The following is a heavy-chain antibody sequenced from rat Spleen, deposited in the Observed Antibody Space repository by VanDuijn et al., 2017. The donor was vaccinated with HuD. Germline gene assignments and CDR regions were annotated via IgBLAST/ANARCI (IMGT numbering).Heavy chain of an antibody. Sequence: EVQLVESDGGLVQPGRSQKLSCAASGFTFSDYYMAWVRQAPTKGLEWVATISYDGSSTYYRDSVRGRFTISRDNAKITLYLQMDSLRSEDTATYYCARHDYYDGYYDVMDAWGQGASVTVSS. CDR1: GFTFSDYY. V-gene: IGHV5-29*01. D-gene: IGHD1-12*03. CDR3: ARHDYYDGYYDVMDA. J-gene: IGHJ4*01. CDR2: ISYDGSST.